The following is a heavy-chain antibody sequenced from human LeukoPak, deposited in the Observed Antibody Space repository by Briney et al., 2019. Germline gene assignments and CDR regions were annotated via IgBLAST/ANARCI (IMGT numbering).Heavy chain of an antibody. CDR2: ISGSGGSDT. D-gene: IGHD3-10*01. CDR3: AKIDNSGDSSRYYYGMDV. Sequence: QPGGSLRLSCAASGFSVTSNYMSWVRQAPGKGLEWVSSISGSGGSDTYYADSVKGRFTISRDNSKSTLYLQMNSLRAKDTALYYCAKIDNSGDSSRYYYGMDVWGQGTTVTVSS. CDR1: GFSVTSNY. J-gene: IGHJ6*02. V-gene: IGHV3-53*01.